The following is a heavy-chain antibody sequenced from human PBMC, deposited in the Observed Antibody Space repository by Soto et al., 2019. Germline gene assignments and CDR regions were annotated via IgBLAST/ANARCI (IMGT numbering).Heavy chain of an antibody. CDR3: AKDSGHFGVVIIGSFDY. CDR1: GFTFSSYG. Sequence: GGSLRLSCAASGFTFSSYGMHWVRQAPGKGLEWVAVISYDGSNKYYADSVKGRFTISRDNSKNTLYLQMNSLRAEDTAVYYCAKDSGHFGVVIIGSFDYWGQGTLVTVSS. D-gene: IGHD3-3*01. V-gene: IGHV3-30*18. J-gene: IGHJ4*02. CDR2: ISYDGSNK.